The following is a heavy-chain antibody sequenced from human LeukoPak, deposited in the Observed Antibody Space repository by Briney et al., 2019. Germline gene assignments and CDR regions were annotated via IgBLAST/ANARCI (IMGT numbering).Heavy chain of an antibody. Sequence: ASVKVSCKASGGTFSSYAISWVRQAPGQGLEWMGRIIPILGIANYAQKFQGRVTITADKSTSTAYMELSSLRSEDTAVYYCARDDVAAAAREFDYWGQETLVTVSS. J-gene: IGHJ4*02. D-gene: IGHD6-13*01. CDR3: ARDDVAAAAREFDY. V-gene: IGHV1-69*04. CDR1: GGTFSSYA. CDR2: IIPILGIA.